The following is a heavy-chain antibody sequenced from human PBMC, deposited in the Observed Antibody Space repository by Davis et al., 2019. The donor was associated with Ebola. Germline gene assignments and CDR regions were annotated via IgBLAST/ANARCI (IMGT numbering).Heavy chain of an antibody. CDR3: AKDRRWNYGGEGEFDS. V-gene: IGHV3-30*18. CDR1: GFTFNSYG. Sequence: GESLKISCAASGFTFNSYGMHWVRQAPGKGLEWVAVTSYDGTNKYYADFVEGRFTISRDNSKNTLYLQMNSLRPEDTAVYYCAKDRRWNYGGEGEFDSWGQGTLVTVSS. J-gene: IGHJ4*02. CDR2: TSYDGTNK. D-gene: IGHD1-7*01.